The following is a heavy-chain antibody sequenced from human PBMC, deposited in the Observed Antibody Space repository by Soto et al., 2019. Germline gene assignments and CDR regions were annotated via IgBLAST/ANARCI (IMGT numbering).Heavy chain of an antibody. J-gene: IGHJ6*02. CDR3: ASHDYALYGMDV. Sequence: QVQLQESGPGLVKPSQTLSLTCTVSGGSISSGDYYWSWIRQPPGKGLEWIGYIYYSGSTYYNPSLNRRVSISADAAKTQSSLKLSTVTAADTAVYYCASHDYALYGMDVWGQGTTVTVSS. V-gene: IGHV4-30-4*01. CDR1: GGSISSGDYY. D-gene: IGHD3-16*01. CDR2: IYYSGST.